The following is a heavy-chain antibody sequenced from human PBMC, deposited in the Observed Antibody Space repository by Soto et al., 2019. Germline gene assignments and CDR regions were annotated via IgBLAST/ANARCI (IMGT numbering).Heavy chain of an antibody. CDR2: ISCNSGSI. V-gene: IGHV3-9*01. CDR1: GFTFDDYA. CDR3: AKDTRGSSWYKGYFDY. Sequence: EVQLVESGGGLVQPGRSLRLSCAASGFTFDDYAMHWVRQAPGKGLEWVSGISCNSGSIGYADSVKGRCTISRDNAKNSLYLPMNSLRAEDTALYYCAKDTRGSSWYKGYFDYWGQGTLVTVSS. D-gene: IGHD6-13*01. J-gene: IGHJ4*02.